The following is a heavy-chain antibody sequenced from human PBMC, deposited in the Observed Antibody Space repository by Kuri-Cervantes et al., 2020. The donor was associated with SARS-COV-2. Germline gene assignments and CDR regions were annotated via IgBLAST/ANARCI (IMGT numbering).Heavy chain of an antibody. CDR3: ARRLRGASSGWSQRSQYYYYYGMDV. J-gene: IGHJ6*02. D-gene: IGHD6-19*01. CDR1: GASISSSTYY. V-gene: IGHV4-39*01. Sequence: GSLRLSCTVSGASISSSTYYWGWIRQSPGKGLEWIGSIYESGDTYYSSSLKSRVTISVDTSKNQFSLKLSSVTAADTAVYYCARRLRGASSGWSQRSQYYYYYGMDVWGQGTTVTVSS. CDR2: IYESGDT.